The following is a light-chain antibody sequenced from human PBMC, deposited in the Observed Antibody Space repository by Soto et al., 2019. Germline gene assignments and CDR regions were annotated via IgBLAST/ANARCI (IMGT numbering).Light chain of an antibody. CDR2: GST. CDR3: QQYGSSPPYT. V-gene: IGKV3-20*01. J-gene: IGKJ2*01. Sequence: EVVLTQSPGTLSLSPGERATLSCRASQSVSNNYLAWYQQKRGQSLKLLIFGSTDRATGIPDRFSGSGSGTDFTLTISRLEPEDFAVYYCQQYGSSPPYTFGQGTKLEIK. CDR1: QSVSNNY.